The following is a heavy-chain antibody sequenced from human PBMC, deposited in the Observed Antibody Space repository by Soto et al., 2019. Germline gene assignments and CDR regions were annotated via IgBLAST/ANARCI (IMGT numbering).Heavy chain of an antibody. D-gene: IGHD1-26*01. CDR2: ISAYNGNT. CDR3: ARAELNDNWFDP. CDR1: GYTFTSYG. V-gene: IGHV1-18*04. Sequence: ASVKVSCKASGYTFTSYGISWVRQAPGQGLEWMGWISAYNGNTNYAQKLQGRVTMTTDTSTSTAYMELRSLRSDDAAVYYCARAELNDNWFDPWGQGTLVTVSS. J-gene: IGHJ5*02.